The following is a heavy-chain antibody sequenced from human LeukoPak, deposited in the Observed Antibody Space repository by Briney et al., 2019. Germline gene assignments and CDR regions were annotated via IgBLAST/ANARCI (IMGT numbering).Heavy chain of an antibody. CDR1: GYTFTSYD. J-gene: IGHJ6*03. CDR2: MNPNSGNT. CDR3: ARERNYYYYMDV. Sequence: ASVKVSCKASGYTFTSYDINWVRQATGQGLEWMGWMNPNSGNTGYAQKLQGRVTMTTDTSTSTAYMELRSLRSDDTAVYYCARERNYYYYMDVWGKGTTVTISS. D-gene: IGHD5-24*01. V-gene: IGHV1-8*02.